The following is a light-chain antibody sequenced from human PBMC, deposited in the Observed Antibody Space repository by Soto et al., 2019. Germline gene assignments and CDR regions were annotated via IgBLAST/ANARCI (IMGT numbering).Light chain of an antibody. CDR1: LDISNY. CDR3: HSELT. V-gene: IGKV1-33*01. J-gene: IGKJ4*01. Sequence: DIQMTQSPSSLSASVGDRVTITCQASLDISNYLNWYQQKPGQAPKRLIYDASNLETGVPARFSGSVSGTDFTFTISSRQPEDIATYYCHSELTFGGGTKVEIK. CDR2: DAS.